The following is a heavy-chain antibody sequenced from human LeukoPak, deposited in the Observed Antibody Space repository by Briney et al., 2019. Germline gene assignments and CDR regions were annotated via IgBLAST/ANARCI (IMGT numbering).Heavy chain of an antibody. D-gene: IGHD6-19*01. CDR3: AYSSGWLFDY. CDR2: TYYRSKWYN. CDR1: GDSVSSNSAA. Sequence: SQTLSLTCAISGDSVSSNSAAWNWIRQSPSRGLKWLGRTYYRSKWYNDYAVSVKSRITINPDTSKNQFSLKLSSVTAADTAVYYCAYSSGWLFDYWGQGTLVTVSS. J-gene: IGHJ4*02. V-gene: IGHV6-1*01.